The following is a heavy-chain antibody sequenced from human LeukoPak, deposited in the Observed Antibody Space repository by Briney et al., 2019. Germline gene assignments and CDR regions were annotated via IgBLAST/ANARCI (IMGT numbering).Heavy chain of an antibody. D-gene: IGHD6-19*01. Sequence: GGSLRLSCAASEFTVSSNYMSWVRQAPGKGLEWVSVIYSGGSTYYADSVKGRFTISRHNAKNSLYLQMNSLRDEDTAVYYCARDSSGWKFLDYWGQGTLVTVSS. CDR2: IYSGGST. V-gene: IGHV3-53*01. CDR3: ARDSSGWKFLDY. CDR1: EFTVSSNY. J-gene: IGHJ4*02.